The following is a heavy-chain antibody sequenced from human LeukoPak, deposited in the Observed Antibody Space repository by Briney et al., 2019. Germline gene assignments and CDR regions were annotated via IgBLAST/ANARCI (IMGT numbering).Heavy chain of an antibody. CDR1: GFIFGAHW. J-gene: IGHJ4*02. Sequence: GGSLRLSCAASGFIFGAHWMSWVRQAPGKGLEWVANIKQDGSDKYYVDSVKGRFTISRDNAKNSLYLQMNSLRAEDMAVYYCARDRSRSYNSSDYWGQGALVTVSS. CDR3: ARDRSRSYNSSDY. CDR2: IKQDGSDK. D-gene: IGHD1-1*01. V-gene: IGHV3-7*01.